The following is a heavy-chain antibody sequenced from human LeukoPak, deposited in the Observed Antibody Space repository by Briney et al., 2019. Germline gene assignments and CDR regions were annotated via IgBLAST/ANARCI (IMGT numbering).Heavy chain of an antibody. CDR1: GHSFTSDW. CDR3: ARRSRTSLSLDY. Sequence: GKSLKISCKGSGHSFTSDWIGWVGQMPGKGLEWMGTIYHGGSDTTYSPSFRGHGTISDDKSISAAYLQWSSLNASDSAMYFFARRSRTSLSLDYWGQGTPVSVSS. J-gene: IGHJ4*02. V-gene: IGHV5-51*01. D-gene: IGHD2-2*01. CDR2: IYHGGSDT.